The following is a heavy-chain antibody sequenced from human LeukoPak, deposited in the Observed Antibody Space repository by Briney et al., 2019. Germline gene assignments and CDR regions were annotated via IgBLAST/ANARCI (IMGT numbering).Heavy chain of an antibody. CDR3: ARELITMVRGVISYYGMDV. CDR1: GGTFSSYA. Sequence: ASVKVSCKASGGTFSSYAISWVRQAPGQGLEWMGGIIPIFGTANYAQKFQGRVTITADESTGTAYMELSSLRSEDTAVYYCARELITMVRGVISYYGMDVWGQGTTVTVSS. CDR2: IIPIFGTA. J-gene: IGHJ6*02. V-gene: IGHV1-69*13. D-gene: IGHD3-10*01.